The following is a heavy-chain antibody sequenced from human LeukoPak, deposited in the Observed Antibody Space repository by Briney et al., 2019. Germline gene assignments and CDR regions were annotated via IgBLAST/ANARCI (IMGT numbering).Heavy chain of an antibody. D-gene: IGHD4-17*01. Sequence: SETLSLTCTVSGGSISRYYWSWIRQPPGKGLVWIGYIYFSGATNYNPSLKSRVTISVDTSKNQFSLKLSSVTAADTAVYYCAREDPQTTVPEGLDVWGQGTTVIVSS. V-gene: IGHV4-59*01. CDR1: GGSISRYY. J-gene: IGHJ6*02. CDR2: IYFSGAT. CDR3: AREDPQTTVPEGLDV.